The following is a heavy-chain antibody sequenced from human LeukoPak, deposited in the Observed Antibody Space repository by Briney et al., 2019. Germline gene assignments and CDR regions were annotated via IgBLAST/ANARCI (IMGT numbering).Heavy chain of an antibody. CDR3: ARASYYYDSSGPR. CDR1: GGSLSGYY. D-gene: IGHD3-22*01. V-gene: IGHV4-34*01. J-gene: IGHJ4*02. Sequence: SETLSLTCAVYGGSLSGYYWSWIRQPPGKGLEWIGEINHSGSTNYNPSLKSRVTISVDTSKNQFSLKLSSVTAADTAVYYCARASYYYDSSGPRWGQGTLVTVSS. CDR2: INHSGST.